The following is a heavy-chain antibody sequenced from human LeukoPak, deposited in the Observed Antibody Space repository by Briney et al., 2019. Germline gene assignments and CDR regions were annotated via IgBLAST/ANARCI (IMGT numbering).Heavy chain of an antibody. V-gene: IGHV4-59*11. J-gene: IGHJ2*01. CDR3: ARDRYTVVSWYFDL. CDR1: GGSISSHY. CDR2: IYYSGST. D-gene: IGHD4-23*01. Sequence: SETLSLTCSVSGGSISSHYWSWIRQPPGKGLEWIGYIYYSGSTYYNPSLKSRVTISVDTSKNQFSLKLSSVTAADTAVYYCARDRYTVVSWYFDLWGRGTLVTVSS.